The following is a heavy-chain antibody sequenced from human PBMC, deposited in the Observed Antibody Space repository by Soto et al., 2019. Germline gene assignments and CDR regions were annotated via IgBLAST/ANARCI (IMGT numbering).Heavy chain of an antibody. D-gene: IGHD5-12*01. CDR2: IYYSGRT. V-gene: IGHV4-39*01. CDR1: GGSLRSSSLD. CDR3: ARLNGAGLRDYYYGMDV. J-gene: IGHJ6*02. Sequence: SESLSLTWTVSGGSLRSSSLDWGWVPQPPGKGLDWIGSIYYSGRTYYNPSLKRRVTISVDTSKNQFSMKLSSVTAEDTAVYYCARLNGAGLRDYYYGMDVWSQGTTVTVSS.